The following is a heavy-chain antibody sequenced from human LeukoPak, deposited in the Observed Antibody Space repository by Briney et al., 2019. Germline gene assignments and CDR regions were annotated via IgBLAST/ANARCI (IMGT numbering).Heavy chain of an antibody. CDR2: ISSSGSTI. J-gene: IGHJ4*02. CDR1: GFTFSSYE. D-gene: IGHD1-26*01. V-gene: IGHV3-48*03. Sequence: GGSLRLSCAVSGFTFSSYEMNWVRQAPGKGLEWVSYISSSGSTIYYADSVKGRFTISRDNAKNSLYLQMNSLRAEDTAVYYCARDGSGSYGDYFDYWGQGTLVTVSS. CDR3: ARDGSGSYGDYFDY.